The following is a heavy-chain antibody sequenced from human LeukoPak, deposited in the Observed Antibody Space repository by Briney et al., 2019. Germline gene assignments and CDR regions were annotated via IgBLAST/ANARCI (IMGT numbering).Heavy chain of an antibody. V-gene: IGHV3-23*01. D-gene: IGHD6-19*01. CDR1: GFTFSSYA. CDR3: AKASYSSGWFIRLVLDY. J-gene: IGHJ4*02. Sequence: PGGSLRLSCAASGFTFSSYAMSWVRQAPGKGLEWVSAISGSGGSTYYADSVKGRFTISRDNSKNTLYLQMNSLRAEDTAVYYCAKASYSSGWFIRLVLDYWGQGTLVTVSS. CDR2: ISGSGGST.